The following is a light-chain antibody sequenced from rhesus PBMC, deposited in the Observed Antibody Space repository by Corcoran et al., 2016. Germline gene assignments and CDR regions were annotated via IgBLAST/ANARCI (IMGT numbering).Light chain of an antibody. V-gene: IGKV1-22*01. Sequence: DIQMIQSPSSLSASVGDTVTITCRASQSISSWLAWYQQKPGKAPKLLLYKASSLQSGVPSRFSGNGSGTDFTHTISSLQPEDFATYYCLQYSSSPLTFGGGTKVEIK. CDR1: QSISSW. CDR3: LQYSSSPLT. J-gene: IGKJ4*01. CDR2: KAS.